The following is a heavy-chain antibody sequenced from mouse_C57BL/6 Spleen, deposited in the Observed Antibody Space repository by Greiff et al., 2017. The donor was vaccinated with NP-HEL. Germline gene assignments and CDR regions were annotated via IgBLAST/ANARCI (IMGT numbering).Heavy chain of an antibody. V-gene: IGHV1-26*01. CDR1: GYTFTDYY. Sequence: EVQLQQSGPELVKPGASVKISCKASGYTFTDYYMNWVKQSHGKSLEWIGDINPNNGGTSYNQKFKGKATLTVDKSSSTAYMELRSLTSEDAAVYYCARGIYYYYVYAMDYWGQGTSVTVSS. J-gene: IGHJ4*01. CDR2: INPNNGGT. CDR3: ARGIYYYYVYAMDY. D-gene: IGHD2-4*01.